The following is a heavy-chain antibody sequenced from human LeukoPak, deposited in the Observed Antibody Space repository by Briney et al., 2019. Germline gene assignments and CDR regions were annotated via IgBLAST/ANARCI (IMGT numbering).Heavy chain of an antibody. Sequence: GGSLRLSCAASGFTFSTYGFHWVRQAPGKGLEWVAVIWNDGSNKYYADSVRGRFTISKDNSKNTLYLQMNSLRAEDTAVYYCARDDKLGIFDYWGQGTLVTVSS. CDR1: GFTFSTYG. CDR2: IWNDGSNK. V-gene: IGHV3-33*01. CDR3: ARDDKLGIFDY. J-gene: IGHJ4*02. D-gene: IGHD7-27*01.